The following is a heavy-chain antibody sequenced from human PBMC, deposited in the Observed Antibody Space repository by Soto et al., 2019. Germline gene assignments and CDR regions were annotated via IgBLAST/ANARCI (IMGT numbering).Heavy chain of an antibody. CDR2: ISGSGGST. J-gene: IGHJ4*02. D-gene: IGHD6-13*01. CDR3: AKRGQAAGPYYFDY. V-gene: IGHV3-23*01. Sequence: GGSLRLSCAASGFTFNSYAMSWVRQAPGKGLEWVSGISGSGGSTYYADSVKGRFTISRDNSKNTLYLQMNSLRAEDTAVYYCAKRGQAAGPYYFDYWGQGTLVTVSS. CDR1: GFTFNSYA.